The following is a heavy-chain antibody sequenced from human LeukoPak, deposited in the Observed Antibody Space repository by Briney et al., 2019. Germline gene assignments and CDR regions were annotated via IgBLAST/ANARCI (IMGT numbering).Heavy chain of an antibody. V-gene: IGHV3-74*01. CDR3: AREVLRFLEWPLPFDAFDI. J-gene: IGHJ3*02. Sequence: GGSLRLSCAASGFTFSSYWMHWVRQAPGKGLVWVSRINTDGSSTNYADSVKGQFTISRDNAKNSLYLQMNSLRAEDTAVYYCAREVLRFLEWPLPFDAFDIWGQGTMVTVSS. CDR1: GFTFSSYW. D-gene: IGHD3-3*01. CDR2: INTDGSST.